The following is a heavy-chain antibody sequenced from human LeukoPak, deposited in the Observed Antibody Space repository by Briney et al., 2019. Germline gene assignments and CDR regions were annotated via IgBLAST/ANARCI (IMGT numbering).Heavy chain of an antibody. Sequence: SETLSLTCTVSGGSISSYYWSWIRQPPGKGLEWIGYIYYSGSTNYNPSLKSRVTMSVDTSKNQFSLKLSSVTAADTAVYYCARSPVYYSSGWYSFDYRGQGTLVTVSS. D-gene: IGHD6-19*01. V-gene: IGHV4-59*01. CDR1: GGSISSYY. CDR3: ARSPVYYSSGWYSFDY. CDR2: IYYSGST. J-gene: IGHJ4*02.